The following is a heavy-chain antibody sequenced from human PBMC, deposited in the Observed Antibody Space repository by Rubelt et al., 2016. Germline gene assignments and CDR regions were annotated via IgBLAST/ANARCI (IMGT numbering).Heavy chain of an antibody. CDR1: GGSISSGGYY. Sequence: QVQLQESGPGLVKPSQTLSLTCTVSGGSISSGGYYWSWIRQHPGKGLEWIGYIYYSGSTYYNPSLKSRVTISVDTSKNQFSLKLSSVTAADTALYYCATYVAFSTFYSFDIWGQGALVTVSS. J-gene: IGHJ3*02. CDR2: IYYSGST. D-gene: IGHD2/OR15-2a*01. V-gene: IGHV4-31*03. CDR3: ATYVAFSTFYSFDI.